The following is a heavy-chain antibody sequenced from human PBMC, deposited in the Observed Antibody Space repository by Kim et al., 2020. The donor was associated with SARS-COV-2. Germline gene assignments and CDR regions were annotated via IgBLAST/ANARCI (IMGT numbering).Heavy chain of an antibody. CDR3: AASGTLDY. D-gene: IGHD3-10*01. V-gene: IGHV3-48*02. J-gene: IGHJ4*02. CDR2: SSSR. Sequence: SSSRYFADSVKGRFTVSRDNAKNSLYLQMNSLRDEDTAVYYCAASGTLDYWGQGTLVTVSS.